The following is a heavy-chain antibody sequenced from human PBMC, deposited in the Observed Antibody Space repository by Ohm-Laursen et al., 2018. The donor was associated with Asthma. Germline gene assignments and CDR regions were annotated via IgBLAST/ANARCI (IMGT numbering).Heavy chain of an antibody. CDR3: TRGGHYGSYFDY. Sequence: SLRLSCAASGFNFSSSAMHWVRQAPGKGLEWVAVMSYDGSHKYHADSVKGRFTISRDNSKNTLYLQMNSLRAEDTAVYYCTRGGHYGSYFDYWGQGTLVTVSS. J-gene: IGHJ4*02. CDR1: GFNFSSSA. V-gene: IGHV3-30*04. CDR2: MSYDGSHK. D-gene: IGHD4-17*01.